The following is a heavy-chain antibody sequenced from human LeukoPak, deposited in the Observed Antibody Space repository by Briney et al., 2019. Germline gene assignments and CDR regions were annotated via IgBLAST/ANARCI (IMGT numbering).Heavy chain of an antibody. D-gene: IGHD3-3*01. J-gene: IGHJ4*02. CDR3: AKDHNDFWSGYPPN. CDR2: IGGSGSVT. V-gene: IGHV3-23*01. Sequence: GGSLRLSCAASGFTFINHAMTWVRQAPGKGLEWVSAIGGSGSVTYYADSVRGRFTISRDNSKNTVYLQMNSLSADDTAVYYCAKDHNDFWSGYPPNWGQGTLVTVSS. CDR1: GFTFINHA.